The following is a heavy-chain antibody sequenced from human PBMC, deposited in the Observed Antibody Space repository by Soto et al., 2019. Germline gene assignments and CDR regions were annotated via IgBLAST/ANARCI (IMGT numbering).Heavy chain of an antibody. V-gene: IGHV4-30-2*01. CDR2: IYYSGST. J-gene: IGHJ4*02. Sequence: PSETLSLTCAVSGGSISSGGYSWSWIRQPPGKGLEWIGYIYYSGSTYYNPSLKSRVTISLDGSKNQFSLKLTSVTAAGTAVYYCARGDYNYGSHFDYWGQGTLVTVSS. CDR1: GGSISSGGYS. D-gene: IGHD5-18*01. CDR3: ARGDYNYGSHFDY.